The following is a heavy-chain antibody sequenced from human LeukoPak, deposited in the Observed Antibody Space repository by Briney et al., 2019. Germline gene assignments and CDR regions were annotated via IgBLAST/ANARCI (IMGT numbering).Heavy chain of an antibody. CDR2: IGTVGDT. CDR3: ARFGPDAFDI. Sequence: GGSLRLSCAASGFTFSDYDMHWVRQVKGRGLEWDSTIGTVGDTYYRDSVKGRFTISRENANNSLYLQMNSLRGGDTAVYYCARFGPDAFDIWGPGTMVTVSS. D-gene: IGHD3-16*01. V-gene: IGHV3-13*01. CDR1: GFTFSDYD. J-gene: IGHJ3*02.